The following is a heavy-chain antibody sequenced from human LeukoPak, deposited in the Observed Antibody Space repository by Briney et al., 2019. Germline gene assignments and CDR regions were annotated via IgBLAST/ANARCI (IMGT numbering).Heavy chain of an antibody. V-gene: IGHV1-69*13. D-gene: IGHD5-24*01. J-gene: IGHJ3*02. CDR3: ARGGDGYNLAAAFDI. CDR2: IIPIFGTA. CDR1: GYTFTSYD. Sequence: SVKVSCKASGYTFTSYDISWVRQAPGQGLEWMGGIIPIFGTANYAQKFQGRVTITADESTSTAYMELSSLRSEDTAVYYCARGGDGYNLAAAFDIWGQGTMVTVSS.